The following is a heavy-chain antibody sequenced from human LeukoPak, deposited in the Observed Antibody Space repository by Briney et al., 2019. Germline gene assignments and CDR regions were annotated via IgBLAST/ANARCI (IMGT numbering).Heavy chain of an antibody. CDR2: TYYRSKWYN. J-gene: IGHJ5*02. D-gene: IGHD2-2*01. CDR3: ARAPLSSTSSAFDP. Sequence: SQTLSLTCAISGDSVSTNSAAWNWIRQSPLRGLEWLGKTYYRSKWYNDYAASVRSRITVNPDTSKNQFSLRLSSVTAADTAVYYCARAPLSSTSSAFDPWGQGTLVSVSS. V-gene: IGHV6-1*01. CDR1: GDSVSTNSAA.